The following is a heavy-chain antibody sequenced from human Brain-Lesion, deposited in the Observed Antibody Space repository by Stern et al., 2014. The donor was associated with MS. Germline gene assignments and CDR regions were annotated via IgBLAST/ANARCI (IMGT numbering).Heavy chain of an antibody. D-gene: IGHD2-21*02. Sequence: VQLVESGGGVVQPGRSLRLSCAASGFTFISYGIHWVRQAPGKGLEWVTVIWFDGNTKYYADSVKGRFTISRDNSKNTVYPHMDSLRADDTAVYYCAREDCGGDCPPNYWGRGTLVTVSS. J-gene: IGHJ4*02. CDR3: AREDCGGDCPPNY. CDR2: IWFDGNTK. CDR1: GFTFISYG. V-gene: IGHV3-33*01.